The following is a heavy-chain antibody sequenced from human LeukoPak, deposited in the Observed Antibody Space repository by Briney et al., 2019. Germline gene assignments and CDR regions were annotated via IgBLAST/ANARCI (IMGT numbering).Heavy chain of an antibody. Sequence: GSLRLSCAASGFTFSSYAMHWVRQAPGKGLEWVAVISYDGSNTYYADSVKGRFTISRDNSKNTLYLQMNSLRAEDTAVYYCARHYYDSSGYYYDYYYYMDVWGKGTTVTISS. CDR1: GFTFSSYA. J-gene: IGHJ6*03. CDR3: ARHYYDSSGYYYDYYYYMDV. V-gene: IGHV3-30*04. CDR2: ISYDGSNT. D-gene: IGHD3-22*01.